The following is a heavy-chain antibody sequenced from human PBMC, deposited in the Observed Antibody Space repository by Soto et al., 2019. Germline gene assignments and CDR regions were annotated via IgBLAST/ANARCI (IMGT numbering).Heavy chain of an antibody. CDR3: GTTPPAMVYAAPQFDA. J-gene: IGHJ5*02. D-gene: IGHD2-8*01. Sequence: QVQLQESGPGLVKPSQTLSLTCTVSGGSISSGGYYWSWIRQHPGKGLEWIGYSYYSGSTYYNPSLKSRMTISVDKSKNQSALKMSAVAAEDTAVYYCGTTPPAMVYAAPQFDAWLQGTMVTASS. V-gene: IGHV4-31*03. CDR1: GGSISSGGYY. CDR2: SYYSGST.